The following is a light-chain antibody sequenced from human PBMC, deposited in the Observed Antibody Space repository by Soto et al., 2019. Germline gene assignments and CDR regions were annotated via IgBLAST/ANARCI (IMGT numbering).Light chain of an antibody. Sequence: IVLTQSPGTVSLSPGERATVSCRASETIGRAYFAWYQQKPGQTPRLLLYGASNRAAGIPDRFSGSGSGTDFTLTISRLEPEDSAVYYCHQYGTPPFTFGQGTKLEIK. CDR1: ETIGRAY. CDR3: HQYGTPPFT. V-gene: IGKV3-20*01. J-gene: IGKJ2*01. CDR2: GAS.